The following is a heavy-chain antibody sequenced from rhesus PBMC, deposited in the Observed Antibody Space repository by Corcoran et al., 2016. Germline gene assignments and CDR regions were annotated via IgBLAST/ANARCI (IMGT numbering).Heavy chain of an antibody. CDR3: ARDSEYTFFDY. CDR2: ISPGNGNT. Sequence: QVQLVQSGAEVKKPGASVKLSCKTSGYTFTGYSITWVRQAPGKGLEWMGWISPGNGNTGYAQKFQGRLTLTRDTSTTTVYMELGSLRSEDTAVYYCARDSEYTFFDYWGQGVLVTVSS. V-gene: IGHV1-200*01. CDR1: GYTFTGYS. D-gene: IGHD6-25*01. J-gene: IGHJ4*01.